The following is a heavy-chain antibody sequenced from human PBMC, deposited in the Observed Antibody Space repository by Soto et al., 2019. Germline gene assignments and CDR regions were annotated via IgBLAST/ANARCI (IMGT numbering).Heavy chain of an antibody. V-gene: IGHV1-2*04. D-gene: IGHD6-19*01. CDR3: ARGGPGIAVAAPNYGMDV. Sequence: ASVKVSCKASGYTFTGYYMHWVRQAPGQGLEWMGWINPNSGGTNYAQKFQGWVTMTRDTSISTAYMELSRLRSDDTAVYYCARGGPGIAVAAPNYGMDVWGQGTTVTVSS. CDR2: INPNSGGT. CDR1: GYTFTGYY. J-gene: IGHJ6*02.